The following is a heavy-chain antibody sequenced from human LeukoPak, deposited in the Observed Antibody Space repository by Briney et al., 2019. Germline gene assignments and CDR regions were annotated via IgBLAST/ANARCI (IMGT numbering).Heavy chain of an antibody. V-gene: IGHV4-59*08. D-gene: IGHD5-18*01. CDR1: GGSISSYY. J-gene: IGHJ4*02. Sequence: SETLSLTCTVSGGSISSYYWSWIRQPPGKGLEWIGYIYYSGSTNYNPSLKSRVTISVDTSKNQFSLKLSSVTAADAAVYYCARRSYVDTAMALDYWGQGTLVTVSS. CDR2: IYYSGST. CDR3: ARRSYVDTAMALDY.